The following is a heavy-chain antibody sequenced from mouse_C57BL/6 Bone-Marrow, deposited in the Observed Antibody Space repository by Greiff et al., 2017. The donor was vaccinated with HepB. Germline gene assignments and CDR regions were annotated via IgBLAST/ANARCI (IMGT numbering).Heavy chain of an antibody. CDR1: GYSITSGYY. J-gene: IGHJ4*01. CDR2: ISYDGSN. V-gene: IGHV3-6*01. CDR3: ARRSYYDYDYAMDY. Sequence: EVKLMESGPGLVKPSQSLSLTCSVTGYSITSGYYWNWIRQFPGNKLEWMGYISYDGSNNYNPSLKNRISITRDTSKNQFFLKLNSVTTEDTATYYCARRSYYDYDYAMDYWGQGTSVTVSS. D-gene: IGHD2-4*01.